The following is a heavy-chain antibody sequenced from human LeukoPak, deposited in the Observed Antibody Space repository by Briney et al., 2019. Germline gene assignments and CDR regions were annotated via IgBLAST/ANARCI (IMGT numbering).Heavy chain of an antibody. CDR2: INAGNGNT. D-gene: IGHD2-15*01. CDR1: GYTFTSYA. V-gene: IGHV1-3*01. J-gene: IGHJ4*02. CDR3: AIGGGLYGIDY. Sequence: ASVKVSCKASGYTFTSYAMHWVRQAPGQRLEWMGWINAGNGNTKHSQKFQGRVTITRDTSASTAYMELSSLRSEDTAVYYCAIGGGLYGIDYWGQGTLVTVSS.